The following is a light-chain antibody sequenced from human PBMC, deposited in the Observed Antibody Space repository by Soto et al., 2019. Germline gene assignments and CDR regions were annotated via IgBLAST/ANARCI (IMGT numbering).Light chain of an antibody. Sequence: DIQMTQSPSPLSASVGDRVTITCRASQSFSSWLAWYQQKPGKAPKLLIYKASSLESGVPSRFSGSGSGTEFTLTISSLQPDDFASYYCQQYNNYPRTFGQGTKVEIK. CDR2: KAS. CDR3: QQYNNYPRT. V-gene: IGKV1-5*03. CDR1: QSFSSW. J-gene: IGKJ1*01.